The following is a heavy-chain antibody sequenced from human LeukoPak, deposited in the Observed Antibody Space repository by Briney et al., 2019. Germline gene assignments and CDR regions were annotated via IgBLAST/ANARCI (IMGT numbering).Heavy chain of an antibody. V-gene: IGHV3-7*03. CDR3: AKDKTYYYDSSGYYFDY. D-gene: IGHD3-22*01. Sequence: DSLKGRFTISRDNAKNSLYLQMNSLRAEDTAVYYCAKDKTYYYDSSGYYFDYWGQGTLVTVSS. J-gene: IGHJ4*02.